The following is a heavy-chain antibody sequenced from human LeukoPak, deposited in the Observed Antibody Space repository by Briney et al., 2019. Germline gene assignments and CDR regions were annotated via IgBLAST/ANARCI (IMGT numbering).Heavy chain of an antibody. CDR2: ISSTSSTI. CDR3: AGGYFYDSSGLPYYYYMDV. Sequence: GGSLRLSXAASGFTFSSYSMNWVRQAPGKGLEWVSYISSTSSTIYYADSVKGRFTISRDNAKNSLYPQMNSLRVEDTAMYYCAGGYFYDSSGLPYYYYMDVWGKGTTVTVSS. V-gene: IGHV3-48*01. D-gene: IGHD3-22*01. J-gene: IGHJ6*03. CDR1: GFTFSSYS.